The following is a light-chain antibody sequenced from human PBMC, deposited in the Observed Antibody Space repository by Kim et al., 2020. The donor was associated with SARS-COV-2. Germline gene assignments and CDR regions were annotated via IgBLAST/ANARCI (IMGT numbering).Light chain of an antibody. CDR1: QSISSY. V-gene: IGKV1-39*01. CDR3: QQSYTSWA. J-gene: IGKJ1*01. CDR2: AAS. Sequence: DIQMTQSPSSLSASVGDRVTITCRASQSISSYLNWYQQKPGKAPKLLIYAASSLQSGVPSRFSGSGSGTDFTLTISSLQPEDFATYYCQQSYTSWAFGQWTKVDIK.